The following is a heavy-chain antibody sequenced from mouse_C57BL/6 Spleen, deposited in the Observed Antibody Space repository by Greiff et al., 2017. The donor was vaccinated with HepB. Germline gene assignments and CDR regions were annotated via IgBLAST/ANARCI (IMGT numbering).Heavy chain of an antibody. D-gene: IGHD2-4*01. Sequence: VQRVESGAELVRPGTSVKVSCKASGYAFTNYLIEWVKQRPGQGLEWIGVINPGSGGTNYNEKFKGKATLTADKSSSTAYMQLSSLTSEDSAVYFCARGYDYGGYFDVWGTGTTVTVSS. J-gene: IGHJ1*03. CDR3: ARGYDYGGYFDV. CDR2: INPGSGGT. V-gene: IGHV1-54*01. CDR1: GYAFTNYL.